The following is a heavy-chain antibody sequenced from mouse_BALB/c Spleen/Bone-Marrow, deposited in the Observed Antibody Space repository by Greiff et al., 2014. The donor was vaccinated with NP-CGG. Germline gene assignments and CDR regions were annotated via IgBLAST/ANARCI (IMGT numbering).Heavy chain of an antibody. CDR3: TRENYGFAY. V-gene: IGHV1S81*02. CDR2: INPSNGGT. D-gene: IGHD1-1*02. J-gene: IGHJ3*01. Sequence: QVQLKQSGAELGKPGALVKLSCKASGYTFTSYYMYWGKQRPGQGLEWIGEINPSNGGTNFNEKFKSKATLTVDKSSSTAYMQLSSLTSEDSAVYYCTRENYGFAYWGQGTLVTVSA. CDR1: GYTFTSYY.